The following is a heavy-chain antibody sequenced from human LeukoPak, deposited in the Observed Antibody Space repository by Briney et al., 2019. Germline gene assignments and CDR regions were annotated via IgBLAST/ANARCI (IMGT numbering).Heavy chain of an antibody. Sequence: ASVKVSCKVSGYTFTTYGLSWVRQAPGQGIEWMGWISAYNGKTSYAQKFQGRVTMTTDTSTSTAYMELRSLSSDDTAMYYCAREGKFYDILTGYSTAANWFDPWDQGTLVTVSS. J-gene: IGHJ5*02. V-gene: IGHV1-18*01. CDR1: GYTFTTYG. D-gene: IGHD3-9*01. CDR2: ISAYNGKT. CDR3: AREGKFYDILTGYSTAANWFDP.